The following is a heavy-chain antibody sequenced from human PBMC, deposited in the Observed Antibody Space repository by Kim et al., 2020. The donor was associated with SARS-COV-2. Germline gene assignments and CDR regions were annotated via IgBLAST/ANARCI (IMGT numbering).Heavy chain of an antibody. CDR1: GFIFSSYI. Sequence: GGSLRLSCAASGFIFSSYIFSWVRQAPGKGLEWVSSLDESGAYTYYADSVKGRFTISRDNSRSTLYLQMDSLRAEDTAVYYCAKDLQRKALEDASGINWGQGTLVTVSS. V-gene: IGHV3-23*01. CDR2: LDESGAYT. D-gene: IGHD3-10*01. CDR3: AKDLQRKALEDASGIN. J-gene: IGHJ4*02.